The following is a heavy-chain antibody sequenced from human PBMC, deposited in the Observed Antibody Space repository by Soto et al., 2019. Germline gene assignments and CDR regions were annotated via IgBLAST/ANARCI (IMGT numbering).Heavy chain of an antibody. Sequence: GGSLRLSCAASGFTFSSYGMHWVRQAPGKGLEWVAVISYDGSNKYYADSVKGRFTISRDNSKNTLYLQMNSLRAKDTAVYYCAKDYDYIWGSYRFDYWGQGTLVTVSS. D-gene: IGHD3-16*02. J-gene: IGHJ4*02. V-gene: IGHV3-30*18. CDR3: AKDYDYIWGSYRFDY. CDR2: ISYDGSNK. CDR1: GFTFSSYG.